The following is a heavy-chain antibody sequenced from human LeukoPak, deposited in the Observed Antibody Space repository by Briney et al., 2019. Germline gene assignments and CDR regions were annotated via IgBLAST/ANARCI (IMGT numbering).Heavy chain of an antibody. J-gene: IGHJ4*02. CDR3: AKIAATDPIDF. Sequence: GGALRLSCAASGFTLNIYAMNWVRQAPGKGLDWVSSLTGSGRDTYYPDSVKGRFTISKDNSKNTLYLQMNSLRPDDTAVYYCAKIAATDPIDFWGQGTLVTVSS. CDR2: LTGSGRDT. CDR1: GFTLNIYA. V-gene: IGHV3-23*01. D-gene: IGHD6-13*01.